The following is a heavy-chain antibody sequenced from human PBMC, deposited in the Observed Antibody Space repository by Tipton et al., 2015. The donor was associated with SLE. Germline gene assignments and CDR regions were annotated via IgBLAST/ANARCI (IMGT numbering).Heavy chain of an antibody. D-gene: IGHD3-9*01. CDR3: AKTFPDYHILTGRNFFDY. Sequence: SLRLSCAASEFTFSSYDMSWVRQAPGKGLEWVSGISGSGGSTNYADSVKGRFTISRDNSKNTLYLQMNSLRAEDTAVYYCAKTFPDYHILTGRNFFDYWGQGTLVTVSS. CDR1: EFTFSSYD. CDR2: ISGSGGST. J-gene: IGHJ4*02. V-gene: IGHV3-23*01.